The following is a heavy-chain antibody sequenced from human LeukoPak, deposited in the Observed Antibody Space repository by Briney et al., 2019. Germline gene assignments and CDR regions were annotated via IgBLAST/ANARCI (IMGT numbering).Heavy chain of an antibody. Sequence: PGGSLRLSCAASGFIVSSNYMSWVRQAPGKGLEWVSIIYSDGSTYYADSVKGRFTISRDNFKNILYFDMNSLRVEDTAVYYCARVVAVAGRAFDIWGQGTMVTVSS. CDR1: GFIVSSNY. CDR2: IYSDGST. CDR3: ARVVAVAGRAFDI. J-gene: IGHJ3*02. D-gene: IGHD6-19*01. V-gene: IGHV3-53*01.